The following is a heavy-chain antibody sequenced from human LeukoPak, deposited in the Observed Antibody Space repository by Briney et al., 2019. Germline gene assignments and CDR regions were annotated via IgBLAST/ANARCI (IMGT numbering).Heavy chain of an antibody. J-gene: IGHJ3*02. CDR1: GGSFSGYH. CDR3: ARGGQLRYFDWLSGNDAFDI. V-gene: IGHV4-34*01. CDR2: INHSGST. Sequence: PSETLSHTCVVYGGSFSGYHWSWIRQPPGKGLEWIGEINHSGSTNYNPSLKSRVTISVDTSKNQFSLKLSSVTAADTAVYYCARGGQLRYFDWLSGNDAFDIWGQGTMVTVSS. D-gene: IGHD3-9*01.